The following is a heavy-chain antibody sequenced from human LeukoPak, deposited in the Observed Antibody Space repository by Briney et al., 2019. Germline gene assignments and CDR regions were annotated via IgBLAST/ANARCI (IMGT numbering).Heavy chain of an antibody. D-gene: IGHD3-9*01. CDR3: ARDGYDILTGYHRFDP. Sequence: SETLSLTCAVSGGSISSGGYSWSWIRQPPGKGLEWIGYIYYSGSTYYNPSLKSRVTISVDTSKNQFSLKLSSVTAADTAVYYCARDGYDILTGYHRFDPWGQGTLVTVSS. J-gene: IGHJ5*02. V-gene: IGHV4-30-4*07. CDR2: IYYSGST. CDR1: GGSISSGGYS.